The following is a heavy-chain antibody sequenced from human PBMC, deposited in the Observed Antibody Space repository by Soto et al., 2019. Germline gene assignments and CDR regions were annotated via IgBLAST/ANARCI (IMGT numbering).Heavy chain of an antibody. CDR3: ARHYSSSLKWFDP. V-gene: IGHV4-59*01. D-gene: IGHD6-13*01. CDR2: IYYSGST. J-gene: IGHJ5*02. CDR1: GGSISSYY. Sequence: SETLSLTCTVSGGSISSYYWSWIRQPPGKGLEWIGYIYYSGSTNYNPSLKSRATISVDTSKNQFSLKLSSVTAADTAVYYCARHYSSSLKWFDPWGQGTLVTVSS.